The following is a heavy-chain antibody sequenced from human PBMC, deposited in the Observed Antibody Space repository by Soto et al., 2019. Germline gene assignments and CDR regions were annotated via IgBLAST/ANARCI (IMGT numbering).Heavy chain of an antibody. CDR1: GFTFDDYA. CDR2: FSWNRGSI. J-gene: IGHJ4*02. Sequence: GGSLRLSCAASGFTFDDYAMHWVRQAPGKGLEWVSGFSWNRGSIGYADSVKGRFTISSDNAENSLYLQLNSLRAEDAALYYCAKDLGWEGSWYYFDYWGQGTMVTVSS. CDR3: AKDLGWEGSWYYFDY. V-gene: IGHV3-9*01. D-gene: IGHD6-13*01.